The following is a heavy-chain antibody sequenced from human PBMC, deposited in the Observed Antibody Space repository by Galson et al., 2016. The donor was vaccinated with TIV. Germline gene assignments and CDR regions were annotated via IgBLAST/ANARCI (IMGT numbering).Heavy chain of an antibody. D-gene: IGHD3-10*01. CDR1: GASIRGGNYY. Sequence: TLSLTCTVSGASIRGGNYYWSWIRQSAGKGLEWIGRFYGSGTSDYKPSLRRRVTISGDKSKNQVSLTLPSVTAAETAVYYCARASFGSGVYYHYFDFWGPGILVTVSS. J-gene: IGHJ4*02. CDR2: FYGSGTS. CDR3: ARASFGSGVYYHYFDF. V-gene: IGHV4-61*02.